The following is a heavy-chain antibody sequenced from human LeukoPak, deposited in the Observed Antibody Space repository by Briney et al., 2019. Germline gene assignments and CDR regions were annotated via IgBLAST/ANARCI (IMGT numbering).Heavy chain of an antibody. CDR2: IYYSGST. V-gene: IGHV4-59*12. J-gene: IGHJ4*02. CDR3: TSFLWFGESPRLN. CDR1: GGSISSYY. D-gene: IGHD3-10*01. Sequence: SETLSLTCTVSGGSISSYYWSWIRQPPGKGLEWIGYIYYSGSTNYNPSLKSRVTISVDTSKNQFSLKLSSVTAADTAVYYCTSFLWFGESPRLNWGQGTLVTVSS.